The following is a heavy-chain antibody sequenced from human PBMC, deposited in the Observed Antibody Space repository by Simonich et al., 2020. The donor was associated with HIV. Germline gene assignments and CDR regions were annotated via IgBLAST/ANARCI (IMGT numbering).Heavy chain of an antibody. CDR2: ISYDGSNK. CDR3: ASGGSISSVWADDY. Sequence: QVQLVESGGGVVQPGRSLRLSCAASGFTFGSYAMHWVRQAPGKGLKWVAGISYDGSNKYYADSVKGRFTISRDNSKNTLYLQMNSLRAEDTAVYYCASGGSISSVWADDYWGQGTLVTVSS. J-gene: IGHJ4*02. CDR1: GFTFGSYA. V-gene: IGHV3-30*04. D-gene: IGHD3-16*01.